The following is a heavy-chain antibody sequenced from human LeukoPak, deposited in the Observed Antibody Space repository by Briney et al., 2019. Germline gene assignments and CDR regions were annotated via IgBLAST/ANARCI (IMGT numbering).Heavy chain of an antibody. V-gene: IGHV1-24*01. J-gene: IGHJ4*02. Sequence: ASVKVSCKVSGYTLTELSMHWVRQAPGKGLEGMGGFDPEDGETIYAQKFQGRVTMTEDTSTDTAYMELSSLRSEDTAVYYCATPTYSGSDLVFDYWGQGTLVTVSS. D-gene: IGHD5-12*01. CDR1: GYTLTELS. CDR2: FDPEDGET. CDR3: ATPTYSGSDLVFDY.